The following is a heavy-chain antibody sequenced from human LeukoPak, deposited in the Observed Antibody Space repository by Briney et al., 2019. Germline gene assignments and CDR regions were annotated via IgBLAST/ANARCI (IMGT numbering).Heavy chain of an antibody. V-gene: IGHV1-2*02. J-gene: IGHJ1*01. CDR2: IKPNSGGT. CDR1: GYTFTGYY. CDR3: ARDNARLVQRPAYFQH. D-gene: IGHD6-19*01. Sequence: GASVKVSCKASGYTFTGYYMHCVRQAPGQGLEWMGWIKPNSGGTNYAQKFQGMVTMTRDTSISTAYMELSRLRSDDTAVYYCARDNARLVQRPAYFQHWGQGTLVTVSS.